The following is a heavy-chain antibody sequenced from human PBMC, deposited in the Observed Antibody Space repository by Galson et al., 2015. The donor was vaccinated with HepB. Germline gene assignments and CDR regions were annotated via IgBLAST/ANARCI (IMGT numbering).Heavy chain of an antibody. V-gene: IGHV4-61*02. J-gene: IGHJ4*02. CDR2: LHTSGIT. D-gene: IGHD1-1*01. CDR3: ARGTAYYFDY. CDR1: GASISSGSYF. Sequence: TLSLTCSVSGASISSGSYFWSWIRQPAGKGLEWIGRLHTSGITNYNPSLKGRVSMSLDTSKHQLSLNLSSLTAADTAVFYCARGTAYYFDYWGQGTLVTVSS.